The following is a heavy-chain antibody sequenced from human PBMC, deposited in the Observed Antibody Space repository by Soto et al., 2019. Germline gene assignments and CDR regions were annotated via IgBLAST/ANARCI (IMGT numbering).Heavy chain of an antibody. CDR3: ARGRVCSSTSCFHYYYYYGMDV. CDR2: INHSGST. V-gene: IGHV4-34*01. J-gene: IGHJ6*02. D-gene: IGHD2-2*01. CDR1: GGSFSGYY. Sequence: QVQLQQWGAGLLKPSETLSLTCAVYGGSFSGYYWSWIRQPPGKGLEWIGEINHSGSTNYNPSLKNRVTISVDTSKNQFSLKLSSVTAADTAVYYCARGRVCSSTSCFHYYYYYGMDVWGQGTTVTVSS.